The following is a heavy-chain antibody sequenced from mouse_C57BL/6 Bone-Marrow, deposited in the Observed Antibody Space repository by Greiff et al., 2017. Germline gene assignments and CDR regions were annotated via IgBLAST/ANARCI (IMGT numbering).Heavy chain of an antibody. CDR1: GFNIKDDY. CDR2: IDPENGDT. CDR3: TTRHYYGSSRYWYFDV. J-gene: IGHJ1*03. Sequence: EVQRVESEAELVRPGASVKLSCTASGFNIKDDYMHWVKQRPEQGLEWIGWIDPENGDTEYASKFQGKATITADKSSNTAYLPPSSLTSEDTVVYYCTTRHYYGSSRYWYFDVWGTGTTVTVSS. V-gene: IGHV14-4*01. D-gene: IGHD1-1*01.